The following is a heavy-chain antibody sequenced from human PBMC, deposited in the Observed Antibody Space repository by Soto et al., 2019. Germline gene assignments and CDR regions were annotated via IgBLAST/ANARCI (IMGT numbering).Heavy chain of an antibody. CDR1: GYSLACYL. CDR3: ARQIYDSDTGPNFQYYFDS. D-gene: IGHD3-22*01. Sequence: GGALKISCQGSGYSLACYLFHWVRQTPGKGVEWMGRIDPSDSQAYCSPCCRSHVSISVTKSITTVFLQWSSLRASDTAMYYCARQIYDSDTGPNFQYYFDSWGQGTPVTVS. J-gene: IGHJ4*02. CDR2: IDPSDSQA. V-gene: IGHV5-10-1*01.